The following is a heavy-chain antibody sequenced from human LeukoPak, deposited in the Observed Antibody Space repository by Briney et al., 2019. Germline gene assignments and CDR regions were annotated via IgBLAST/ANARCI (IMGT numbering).Heavy chain of an antibody. CDR2: IIPIFGTA. CDR3: ASRGAVAGDLDY. Sequence: SVQVSCKASGGTFSSYAISWVRRAPGQGLEWMGGIIPIFGTANYAQKFQGRVTITADESTSTAYMGLSSLRSEDTAVYYCASRGAVAGDLDYWGEGTLVTVSS. V-gene: IGHV1-69*13. J-gene: IGHJ4*02. D-gene: IGHD6-19*01. CDR1: GGTFSSYA.